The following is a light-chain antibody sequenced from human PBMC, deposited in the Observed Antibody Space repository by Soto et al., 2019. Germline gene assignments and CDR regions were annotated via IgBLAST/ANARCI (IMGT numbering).Light chain of an antibody. CDR1: SSDVGSYNY. CDR2: EVR. J-gene: IGLJ1*01. CDR3: ISYTGSDTSYV. Sequence: QSALTQPASVSGSPGQSITISCTGTSSDVGSYNYVAWYQQFPGKTPKLMIYEVRNRPSGGSSRFSGSKSGNTASLTISGLQAEDEADYYCISYTGSDTSYVFGTGTKVTVL. V-gene: IGLV2-14*01.